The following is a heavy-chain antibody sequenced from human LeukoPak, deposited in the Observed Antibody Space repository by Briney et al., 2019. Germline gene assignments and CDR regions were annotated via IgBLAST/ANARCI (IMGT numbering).Heavy chain of an antibody. D-gene: IGHD4-11*01. CDR3: ARGPYSGMDV. CDR2: INTNTGNP. V-gene: IGHV7-4-1*02. CDR1: GYTFTGNA. Sequence: RASVKVSCKASGYTFTGNAMNWVRQAPGQGLEWMGWINTNTGNPTYSQGFTGRFVFSLDTSLSTAYLQISTLRAEDTAVYYCARGPYSGMDVWGQGTTVTVSS. J-gene: IGHJ6*02.